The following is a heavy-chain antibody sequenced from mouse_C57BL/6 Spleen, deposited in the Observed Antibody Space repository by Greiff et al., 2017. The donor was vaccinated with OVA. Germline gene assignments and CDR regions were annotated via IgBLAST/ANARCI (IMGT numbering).Heavy chain of an antibody. CDR2: IDPSDSET. D-gene: IGHD2-3*01. V-gene: IGHV1-52*01. CDR1: GYTFTSYW. Sequence: QVHVKQPGAELVRPGSSVKLSCKASGYTFTSYWMHWVKQRPIQGLEWIGNIDPSDSETHYNQKFKDKATLTVDKSSSTAYMQLSSLTSEDSAVYYCARFDGYWFAYWGQGTLVTVSA. J-gene: IGHJ3*01. CDR3: ARFDGYWFAY.